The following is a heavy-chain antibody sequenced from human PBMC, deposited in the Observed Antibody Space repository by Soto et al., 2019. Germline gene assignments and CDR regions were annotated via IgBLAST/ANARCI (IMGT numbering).Heavy chain of an antibody. Sequence: ASVKVSCKASGYTFTSYYMHWVRQAPGQGLEWMGIINPSGGSTSYAQKFQGRVTITRDTSASTAYMELSSLRSEDTAVYYCARDVGGFDYWGQGTLVTVSS. V-gene: IGHV1-46*01. CDR2: INPSGGST. CDR1: GYTFTSYY. D-gene: IGHD1-26*01. CDR3: ARDVGGFDY. J-gene: IGHJ4*02.